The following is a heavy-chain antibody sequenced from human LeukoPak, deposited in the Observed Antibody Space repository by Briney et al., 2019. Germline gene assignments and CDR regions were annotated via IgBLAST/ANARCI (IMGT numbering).Heavy chain of an antibody. J-gene: IGHJ5*02. V-gene: IGHV4-31*03. CDR2: IYYSGST. Sequence: SEILSLTCTVSGGSISSGGYYWSWIRQHPGKGLEWIGYIYYSGSTYYNPSLKSRVTISVDTSKNQFSLKLSSVTAADTAVYYCARATMVRGVFNWFDPWGQGTLVTVSS. CDR3: ARATMVRGVFNWFDP. CDR1: GGSISSGGYY. D-gene: IGHD3-10*01.